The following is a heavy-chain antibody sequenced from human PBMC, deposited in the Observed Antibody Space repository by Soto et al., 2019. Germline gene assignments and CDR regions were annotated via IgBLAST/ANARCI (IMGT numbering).Heavy chain of an antibody. V-gene: IGHV4-30-2*01. Sequence: QLQLQESGSGLVRPSQTLSLTCAVSGDSISRGGYSWTWIRQPPGKALEWIGNIYDSGSTSYNPSLKSRVTISVDPSKTQFSLRLTSVTAADTAVYFCARGSSSYYDYGMDVWGQGTTVTVSS. CDR1: GDSISRGGYS. CDR2: IYDSGST. CDR3: ARGSSSYYDYGMDV. D-gene: IGHD6-6*01. J-gene: IGHJ6*02.